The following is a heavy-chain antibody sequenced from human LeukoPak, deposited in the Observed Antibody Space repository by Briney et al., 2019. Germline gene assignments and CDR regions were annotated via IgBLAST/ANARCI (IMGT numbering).Heavy chain of an antibody. CDR1: GFTFSSFV. V-gene: IGHV3-30*03. CDR2: ISSDGSNK. D-gene: IGHD3-10*01. CDR3: ARRPGSPDY. Sequence: GGSLRLSCAASGFTFSSFVVHWVRQAPGKGLEWVAVISSDGSNKYYGDSVKGRFTISRDNVKNMVYLQMNSLRSEDTAVYYCARRPGSPDYWGQGTLVTVSS. J-gene: IGHJ4*02.